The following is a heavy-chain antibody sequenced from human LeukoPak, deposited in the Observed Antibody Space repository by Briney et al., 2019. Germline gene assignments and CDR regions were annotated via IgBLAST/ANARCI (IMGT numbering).Heavy chain of an antibody. V-gene: IGHV3-23*01. CDR2: ISGSGGST. CDR1: GFTFSSYS. Sequence: GGSLRLSCAASGFTFSSYSMNWVRQAPGKGLEWVSAISGSGGSTYYADSVKGRFTISRDNSKNTLYLQMNSLRAEDTAVYYCARVQAAGRGSPYYFDYWGQGTLVTVSS. J-gene: IGHJ4*02. D-gene: IGHD6-13*01. CDR3: ARVQAAGRGSPYYFDY.